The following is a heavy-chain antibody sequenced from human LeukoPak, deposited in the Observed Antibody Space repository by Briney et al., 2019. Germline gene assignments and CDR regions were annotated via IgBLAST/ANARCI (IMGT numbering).Heavy chain of an antibody. J-gene: IGHJ6*02. CDR2: ISTTGSAI. CDR3: ARVRMSIVDV. CDR1: GFAFSYSE. Sequence: PGGSLRLSCVTSGFAFSYSEMTWVRQAPGKGLEWVSYISTTGSAIYYADSLKGRFTISRDNAKNSVYLQMNSLRAEDTGIYYCARVRMSIVDVWGQGTTVTVSS. D-gene: IGHD6-6*01. V-gene: IGHV3-48*03.